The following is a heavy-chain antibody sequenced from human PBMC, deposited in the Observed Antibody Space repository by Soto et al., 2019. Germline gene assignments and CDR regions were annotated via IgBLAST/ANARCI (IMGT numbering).Heavy chain of an antibody. CDR1: GDSITTSGYY. CDR2: INHSGSI. Sequence: SETLSLTCNVSGDSITTSGYYWDWIRQPPGKGLEWIGEINHSGSINYNPSLKSRVTISVDTSKNQFSLKLSSVTAADTAVYYCARGPGSSSRTAFDYWGQGTLVTVSS. J-gene: IGHJ4*02. CDR3: ARGPGSSSRTAFDY. D-gene: IGHD6-13*01. V-gene: IGHV4-39*07.